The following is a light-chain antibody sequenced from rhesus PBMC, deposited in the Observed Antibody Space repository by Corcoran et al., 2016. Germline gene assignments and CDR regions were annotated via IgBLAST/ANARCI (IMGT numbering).Light chain of an antibody. CDR2: AAS. V-gene: IGKV1-33*02. CDR1: QGISNW. Sequence: DIQMTQSPSSLSASVGDRVTITCQASQGISNWLAWYQQKPGKAPKLLIYAASSLQSGVPSRFSGSGSGTEFNITISRLQPEDFATNYCQQHNSNPRTFGQGTKVEIK. CDR3: QQHNSNPRT. J-gene: IGKJ1*01.